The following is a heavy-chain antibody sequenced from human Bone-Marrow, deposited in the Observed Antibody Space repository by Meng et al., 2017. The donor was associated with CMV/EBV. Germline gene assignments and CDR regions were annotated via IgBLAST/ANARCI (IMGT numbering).Heavy chain of an antibody. J-gene: IGHJ6*02. V-gene: IGHV1-2*02. CDR1: GYTFTGYY. CDR3: ARAGDTVMVHYYNYGMDV. CDR2: INPNSGGT. Sequence: ASVKVSCKASGYTFTGYYMHWVRQAPGQGLEWMGWINPNSGGTNYAQKFQGRVTMTRDTSISTAYMELSRLRSDDTAVDYCARAGDTVMVHYYNYGMDVWGQGTTVTVSS. D-gene: IGHD5-18*01.